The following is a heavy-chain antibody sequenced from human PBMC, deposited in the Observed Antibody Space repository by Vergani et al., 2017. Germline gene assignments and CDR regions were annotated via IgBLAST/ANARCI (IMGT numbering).Heavy chain of an antibody. CDR2: INPNSGGP. V-gene: IGHV1-2*06. Sequence: QVQLVQSGAEVKKPGASVKVSCKASGYTFTGYYMHWVRQAPGXGLEWMGRINPNSGGPNYAQQFQGRVTMTRDTSISTAYMELSSLRSEDTAVYYCARGNSSGWYGGVYYYYYYMDVWGKGTTVTVSS. CDR3: ARGNSSGWYGGVYYYYYYMDV. D-gene: IGHD6-19*01. CDR1: GYTFTGYY. J-gene: IGHJ6*03.